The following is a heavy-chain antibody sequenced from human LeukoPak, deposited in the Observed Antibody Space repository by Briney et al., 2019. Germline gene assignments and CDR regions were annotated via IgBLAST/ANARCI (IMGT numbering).Heavy chain of an antibody. CDR2: IYTSGST. CDR3: ATHWSSGWYGAFDI. Sequence: PGGSLRLSCAASGFTFDDYGMSWIRQPAGKGLEWIGRIYTSGSTNYNPSLKSRVTMSVDTSKNQFSLKLSSVTAADTAVYYCATHWSSGWYGAFDIWGQGTMVTVSS. V-gene: IGHV4-4*07. D-gene: IGHD6-19*01. CDR1: GFTFDDYG. J-gene: IGHJ3*02.